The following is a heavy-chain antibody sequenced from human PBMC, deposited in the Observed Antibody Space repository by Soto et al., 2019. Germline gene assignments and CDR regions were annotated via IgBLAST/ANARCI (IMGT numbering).Heavy chain of an antibody. Sequence: KESGPTLVRPTQTLTLTCTVSGFSLSTDAVGVAWIRQPPGKALEWLALIYWNDEARYKSSLNNRLTITKDPSKNQVVLRMTDMAPLDTATYFCAHRIAAPGRTLDYWGQGILVTVSS. CDR3: AHRIAAPGRTLDY. D-gene: IGHD6-13*01. CDR2: IYWNDEA. CDR1: GFSLSTDAVG. V-gene: IGHV2-5*01. J-gene: IGHJ4*02.